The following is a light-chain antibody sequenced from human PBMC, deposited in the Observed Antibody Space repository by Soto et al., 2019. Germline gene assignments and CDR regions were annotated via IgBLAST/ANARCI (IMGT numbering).Light chain of an antibody. J-gene: IGKJ2*01. CDR1: QSVSSN. CDR3: QEYNNWSYT. V-gene: IGKV3-15*01. Sequence: DIVMTQSPATLSLSPGERATLSCRASQSVSSNLAWYQQKPGQAPRLLIYGASTRATGIPARFSGSGSGTDFTLTISGLQSEDFAVYFCQEYNNWSYTFGQGTKVDIK. CDR2: GAS.